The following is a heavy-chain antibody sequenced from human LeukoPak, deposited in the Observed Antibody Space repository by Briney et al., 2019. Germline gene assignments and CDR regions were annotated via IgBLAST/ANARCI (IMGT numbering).Heavy chain of an antibody. CDR3: AQELERVAGTRYFDY. CDR1: GYTFSNYA. D-gene: IGHD6-19*01. J-gene: IGHJ4*02. Sequence: GGSLRLSCAASGYTFSNYAMSWVRQSPGKGLEWVSGLSAGGAGSYYADSVKGRFTISRDNLKNTLYLQMNSLTTGDTAVYYCAQELERVAGTRYFDYWGQGTLVTVSS. V-gene: IGHV3-23*01. CDR2: LSAGGAGS.